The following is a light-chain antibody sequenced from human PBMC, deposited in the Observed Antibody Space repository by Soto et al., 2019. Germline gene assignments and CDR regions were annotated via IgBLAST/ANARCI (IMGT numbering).Light chain of an antibody. Sequence: DIQMTQSPSSLSASVGDRVTIICRTSQHISDYLNWYQQKPRRAPTHLIYTTANLQSGVPSRFSGSGSSTHFTLTIISLQPEDFATYYCQQHYNTPRTFGQGTKVDIK. CDR3: QQHYNTPRT. V-gene: IGKV1-39*01. CDR2: TTA. J-gene: IGKJ1*01. CDR1: QHISDY.